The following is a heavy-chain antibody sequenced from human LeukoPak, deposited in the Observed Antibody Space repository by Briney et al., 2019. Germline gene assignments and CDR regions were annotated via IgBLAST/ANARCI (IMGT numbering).Heavy chain of an antibody. V-gene: IGHV3-48*02. Sequence: GGSLRLSCAASGFTFSTYSMIWVRQAPGKGLEWISYITSTRGTIYYADSVKGRFTISRDNAKNSLFLQMNSLRDEDTAVYYCATDPRPSSSWGQGTLVTVSS. CDR3: ATDPRPSSS. J-gene: IGHJ4*02. CDR2: ITSTRGTI. CDR1: GFTFSTYS. D-gene: IGHD6-13*01.